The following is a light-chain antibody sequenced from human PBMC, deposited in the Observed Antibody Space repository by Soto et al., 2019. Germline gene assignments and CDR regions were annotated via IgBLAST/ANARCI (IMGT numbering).Light chain of an antibody. CDR2: GNN. Sequence: QSVLTQPPSVSGAPGQRVTISCTGSSSNIGAGYDVHWYQQFPGTAPKVLIYGNNNRPSGVPDRFSGSKSGTSGSLAITGLQAEDEADYYCQSYDSRLSGSVFGGGTKLTVL. CDR1: SSNIGAGYD. J-gene: IGLJ2*01. CDR3: QSYDSRLSGSV. V-gene: IGLV1-40*01.